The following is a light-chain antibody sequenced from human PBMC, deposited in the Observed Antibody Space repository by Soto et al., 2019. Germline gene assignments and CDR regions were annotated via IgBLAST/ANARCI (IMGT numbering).Light chain of an antibody. CDR1: SSDVGGYNY. J-gene: IGLJ1*01. CDR2: DVS. V-gene: IGLV2-14*01. CDR3: SSFTISSTLYV. Sequence: QSALTQPASVSGSPGQSITISCTGTSSDVGGYNYVSWYQQHPGKAPKLMIYDVSNRPSGVSNRFSGSKPGNTASLTISGLQAEDEADYYCSSFTISSTLYVFGTGTKLTVL.